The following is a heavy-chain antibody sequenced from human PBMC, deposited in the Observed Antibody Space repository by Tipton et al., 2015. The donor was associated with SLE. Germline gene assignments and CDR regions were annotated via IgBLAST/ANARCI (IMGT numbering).Heavy chain of an antibody. CDR2: IYYSGST. CDR3: ARDQRPLWRNYMDV. J-gene: IGHJ6*03. CDR1: GGSISSSSYY. V-gene: IGHV4-39*01. D-gene: IGHD3-3*01. Sequence: TLSLTCTVSGGSISSSSYYWGWIRQPPGKGLEWIGSIYYSGSTYYNPSLKSRFTISEETSKNQFSLKLSSVTAADTAVYYCARDQRPLWRNYMDVWGKGTTVTISS.